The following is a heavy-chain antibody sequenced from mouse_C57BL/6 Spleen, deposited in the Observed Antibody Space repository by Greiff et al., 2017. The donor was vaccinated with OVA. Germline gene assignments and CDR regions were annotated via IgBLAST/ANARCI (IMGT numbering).Heavy chain of an antibody. CDR2: IHPNSGST. CDR3: ARDYGREYYFDY. D-gene: IGHD1-1*01. Sequence: QVQLQQPGAELVKPGASVKLSCKASGYTFTSYWMHWVKQRPGRGLEWIGMIHPNSGSTNYNEKFKSKATLTVDKSSSTAYMQLSSLTSEDSAVYYCARDYGREYYFDYWGQGTTLTVSS. CDR1: GYTFTSYW. V-gene: IGHV1-64*01. J-gene: IGHJ2*01.